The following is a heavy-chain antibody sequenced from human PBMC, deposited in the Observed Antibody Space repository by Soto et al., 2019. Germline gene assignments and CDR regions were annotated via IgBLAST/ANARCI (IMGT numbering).Heavy chain of an antibody. D-gene: IGHD6-13*01. V-gene: IGHV4-34*01. CDR1: GGSFSGYY. J-gene: IGHJ4*02. CDR3: ARGPTGSAAAGPTFDY. CDR2: INHSGST. Sequence: SETLSLTCAVYGGSFSGYYWSWIRQPPGKGLEWIGEINHSGSTNYNPSLKSRVTISVDTSKNQFSLKLSSVTAADTAVYYCARGPTGSAAAGPTFDYWGQGTLVT.